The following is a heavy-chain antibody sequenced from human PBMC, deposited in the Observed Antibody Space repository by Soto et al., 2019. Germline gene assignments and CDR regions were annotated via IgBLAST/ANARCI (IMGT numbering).Heavy chain of an antibody. D-gene: IGHD2-15*01. Sequence: QVQLQESGPGLVKASQTLSLTCNVSGGSVSSGDYYWSWIRQPPGKGLEWIGYISHSGSTYSNPSLKGRLAMSIDTSENQFSLQLRSVTAADTAVYFCARDRVAGAVGDAWGPGTLVTVSS. CDR1: GGSVSSGDYY. J-gene: IGHJ5*02. CDR2: ISHSGST. V-gene: IGHV4-30-4*01. CDR3: ARDRVAGAVGDA.